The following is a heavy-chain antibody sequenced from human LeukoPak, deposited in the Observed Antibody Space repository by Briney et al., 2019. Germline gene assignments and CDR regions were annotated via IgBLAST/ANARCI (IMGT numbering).Heavy chain of an antibody. V-gene: IGHV2-5*02. D-gene: IGHD3-16*01. Sequence: SGPTLVNPTQTLTLTCTFSGFSLSTSGVGVGWIRQPPGKALEWLALIYWADDKRYSPSLKSRLSITKDTSKNQVVLTMTNMGPVDTGTYYCAYSTWGSSSFDIWGQGTMVTVSS. J-gene: IGHJ3*02. CDR3: AYSTWGSSSFDI. CDR1: GFSLSTSGVG. CDR2: IYWADDK.